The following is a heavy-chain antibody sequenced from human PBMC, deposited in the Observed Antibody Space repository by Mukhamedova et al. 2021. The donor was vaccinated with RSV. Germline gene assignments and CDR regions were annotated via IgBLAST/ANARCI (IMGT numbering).Heavy chain of an antibody. D-gene: IGHD2-8*01. V-gene: IGHV3-7*01. Sequence: VANIEEDGSEKYYVDSVKGRFTISRDNAKSSVFLQMNSLRAEDTAVYYCARHRVYAFVIWGQGTMVTVSS. CDR3: ARHRVYAFVI. J-gene: IGHJ3*02. CDR2: IEEDGSEK.